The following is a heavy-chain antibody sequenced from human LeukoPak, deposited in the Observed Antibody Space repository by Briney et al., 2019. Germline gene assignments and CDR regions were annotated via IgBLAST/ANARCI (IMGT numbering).Heavy chain of an antibody. CDR2: IYPGDSDT. J-gene: IGHJ4*02. D-gene: IGHD4-17*01. Sequence: GESLKISCKGSGYSFTSYWIGWVRQMPGKGLEWMGIIYPGDSDTRYSPSFQGQVTISADKSISTAYLQWSSLKASDTAMYYCARLLDGVYGDQYYFDYWGQGTLVTVSS. V-gene: IGHV5-51*01. CDR1: GYSFTSYW. CDR3: ARLLDGVYGDQYYFDY.